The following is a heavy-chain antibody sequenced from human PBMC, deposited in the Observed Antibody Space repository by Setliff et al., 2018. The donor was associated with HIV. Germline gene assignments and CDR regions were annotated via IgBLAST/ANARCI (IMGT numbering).Heavy chain of an antibody. CDR2: INFSGGT. J-gene: IGHJ6*03. CDR1: GGSFSGYS. CDR3: ARGSDCDATTCGDYYYMDV. Sequence: KTSETLSLTCAVYGGSFSGYSWNWIRQSPGKGLEWIGEINFSGGTNYNPSLKIRVTISVDTSKNQLSLTLTSVTAADTAVYYCARGSDCDATTCGDYYYMDVWGKGTTVTVSS. D-gene: IGHD2-2*01. V-gene: IGHV4-34*01.